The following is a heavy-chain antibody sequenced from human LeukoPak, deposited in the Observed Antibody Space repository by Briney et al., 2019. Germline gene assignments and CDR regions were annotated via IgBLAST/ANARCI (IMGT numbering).Heavy chain of an antibody. V-gene: IGHV3-23*01. J-gene: IGHJ4*02. CDR1: GFSISNYA. D-gene: IGHD6-13*01. CDR2: ISGSVGST. CDR3: AKTLPSSWYSFDY. Sequence: QAGGSLRLSCAASGFSISNYAMSWVRQAPGKGLEWVSSISGSVGSTYYADSVKGRFTISRDNSKNTLYLQMNSLRAEDTAVYYCAKTLPSSWYSFDYWGQGTLVTVSS.